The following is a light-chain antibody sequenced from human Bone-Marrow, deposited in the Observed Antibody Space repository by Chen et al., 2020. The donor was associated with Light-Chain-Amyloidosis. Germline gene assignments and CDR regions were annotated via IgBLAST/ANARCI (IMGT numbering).Light chain of an antibody. CDR2: GNN. CDR3: QSYDSSLSGVV. Sequence: QSVLTLQPSVSGPPGQRVTLSCPRRTSNIVAGFGINWYPQLPGIAPNLLISGNNTLASGVPDRFSGSKSGTSASLAITRLQSEDEGDYYCQSYDSSLSGVVFGGGTKLTVL. CDR1: TSNIVAGFG. J-gene: IGLJ2*01. V-gene: IGLV1-40*01.